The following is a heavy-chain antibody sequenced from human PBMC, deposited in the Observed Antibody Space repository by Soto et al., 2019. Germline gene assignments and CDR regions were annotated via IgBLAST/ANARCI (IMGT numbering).Heavy chain of an antibody. D-gene: IGHD3-22*01. CDR1: GFTFSSYG. V-gene: IGHV3-33*01. CDR3: ARDSGYYYDSSGYYPGHFDY. Sequence: QVQLVESGGGVVQPGRSLRLSCAASGFTFSSYGMHWVRQAPGKGLEWVAVIWYDGSNKYYADSVKGRFTISRDNSKNTLYLQMNSLRAEDTAVYYCARDSGYYYDSSGYYPGHFDYWGQGTLVTVSS. CDR2: IWYDGSNK. J-gene: IGHJ4*02.